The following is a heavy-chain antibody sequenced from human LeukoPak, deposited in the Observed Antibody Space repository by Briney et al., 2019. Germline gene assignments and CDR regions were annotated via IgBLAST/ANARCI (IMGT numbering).Heavy chain of an antibody. CDR1: GYTPVTAG. Sequence: ASLKVSCKTSGYTPVTAGVSWVRQAPEQGLEWLGWIRPYFGRTDYAVRFQDRVRLTADTPGTTLYMQLTNLTFADTAVYYCARDPNRHLDFWGQGTLVTVSS. CDR2: IRPYFGRT. J-gene: IGHJ4*02. D-gene: IGHD1-14*01. CDR3: ARDPNRHLDF. V-gene: IGHV1-18*01.